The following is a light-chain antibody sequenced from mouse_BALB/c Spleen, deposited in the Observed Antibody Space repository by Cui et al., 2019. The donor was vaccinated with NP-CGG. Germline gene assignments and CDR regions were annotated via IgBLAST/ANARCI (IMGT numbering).Light chain of an antibody. V-gene: IGLV1*01. J-gene: IGLJ1*01. CDR2: GTN. CDR1: TGAVTTSNY. CDR3: ALWYSNHWV. Sequence: QAVVTEASACTTSPGETVTLTCRSSTGAVTTSNYANWVQEKPDHLFTGLIGGTNNRVPGVPARFSGSLIGDKAAFTITGAQTEDEAIYFCALWYSNHWVFGGGTKLTVL.